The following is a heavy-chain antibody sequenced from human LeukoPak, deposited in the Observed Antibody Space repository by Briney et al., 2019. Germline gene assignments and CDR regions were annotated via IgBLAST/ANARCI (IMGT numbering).Heavy chain of an antibody. CDR2: INSDGSST. D-gene: IGHD2-21*01. Sequence: AGSLRLSCAASGFTFSSYWMHWVRQAPGKGLVWVSRINSDGSSTSYADSVKGRFTISRYNAKITLYLQMNSLRAADTAVYYCARGQVAYDYWGQGTLATVSS. J-gene: IGHJ4*02. V-gene: IGHV3-74*01. CDR1: GFTFSSYW. CDR3: ARGQVAYDY.